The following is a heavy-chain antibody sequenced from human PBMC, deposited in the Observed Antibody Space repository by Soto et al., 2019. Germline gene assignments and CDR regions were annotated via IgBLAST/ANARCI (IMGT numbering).Heavy chain of an antibody. J-gene: IGHJ5*02. CDR3: ARAFDFWSGYHNNWFDP. CDR2: IYYSGST. V-gene: IGHV4-59*01. CDR1: GGSISSYY. Sequence: KASETLSLTCTVSGGSISSYYWSWIRQPPGKGLEWIGYIYYSGSTNYNPSLKSRVTISVNTSKNQFSLKLSSVTAADTAVYYCARAFDFWSGYHNNWFDPWGQGTLVTVSS. D-gene: IGHD3-3*01.